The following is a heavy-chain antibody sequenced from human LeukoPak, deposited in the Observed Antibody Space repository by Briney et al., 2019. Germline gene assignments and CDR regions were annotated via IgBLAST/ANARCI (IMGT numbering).Heavy chain of an antibody. CDR1: GYTFTSYG. V-gene: IGHV1-18*01. J-gene: IGHJ4*02. D-gene: IGHD3-3*01. Sequence: AAPVKVSCKASGYTFTSYGISWVRQAPGQGLEWMGWISAYNGNRNYAQKLQGRVTMTTDTSTSTAYMELRSLRSDDTAVYYCARGAGYDFWSGYVPHYFDYWGQGTLVTVSS. CDR2: ISAYNGNR. CDR3: ARGAGYDFWSGYVPHYFDY.